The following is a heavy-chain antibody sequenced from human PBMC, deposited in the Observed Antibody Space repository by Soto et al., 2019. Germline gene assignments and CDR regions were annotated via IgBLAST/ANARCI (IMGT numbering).Heavy chain of an antibody. V-gene: IGHV3-7*01. CDR3: ARVSSSSWSPYYYYYGMDV. D-gene: IGHD6-13*01. CDR1: GFTFSSYW. J-gene: IGHJ6*02. CDR2: IKQDGSEK. Sequence: PGGSLRLSCAASGFTFSSYWMSWVRQAPGKGLEWVANIKQDGSEKYYVDSVKGRFTISRDNAKNSLYLQMNSLRAEDTAVYYCARVSSSSWSPYYYYYGMDVWGQGTTVTVSS.